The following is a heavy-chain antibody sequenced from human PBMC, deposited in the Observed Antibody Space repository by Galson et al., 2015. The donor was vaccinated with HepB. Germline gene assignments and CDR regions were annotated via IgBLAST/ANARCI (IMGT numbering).Heavy chain of an antibody. CDR2: ISGSGTTT. V-gene: IGHV3-23*01. CDR3: AKGWEAAAGTNGMDV. D-gene: IGHD6-13*01. J-gene: IGHJ6*02. CDR1: GFTISSYA. Sequence: SLRLSCAASGFTISSYAMTWVRQAPAKGLEWVSTISGSGTTTYYADSMKGRFTMSRDNSKNTVYLQMNSLRVEDTALYYCAKGWEAAAGTNGMDVGGQGTTVTVFS.